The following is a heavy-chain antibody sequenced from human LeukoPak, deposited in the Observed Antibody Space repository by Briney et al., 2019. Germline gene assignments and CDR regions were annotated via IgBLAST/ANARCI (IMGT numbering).Heavy chain of an antibody. CDR3: ASLVQYGGIFGVDNYYFDY. V-gene: IGHV4-38-2*01. Sequence: SETLSLTCAVSGYSISSGYYWGWIRQPPGKGLEWIGSIYHSGSTYYNPSLKSRVTISVDTSKNQFSLKLSSVTAADTAVYYCASLVQYGGIFGVDNYYFDYWSQGTLVTVSS. CDR2: IYHSGST. CDR1: GYSISSGYY. J-gene: IGHJ4*02. D-gene: IGHD3-3*01.